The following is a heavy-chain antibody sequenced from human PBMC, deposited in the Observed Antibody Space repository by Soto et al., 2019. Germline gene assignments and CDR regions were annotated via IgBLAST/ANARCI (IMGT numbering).Heavy chain of an antibody. Sequence: QVQLVQSGAEVKKPGASVKVSCKASGYTFTSYGISWVRQAPGQGLEWMGWISAYNGNTNYAQKLQGRVTMTTDTSPSKAYMELRSLRSDDTAVYYWARDRSSSWTAGWFDPWGQGTLVTVSS. J-gene: IGHJ5*02. CDR3: ARDRSSSWTAGWFDP. CDR1: GYTFTSYG. V-gene: IGHV1-18*01. CDR2: ISAYNGNT. D-gene: IGHD6-13*01.